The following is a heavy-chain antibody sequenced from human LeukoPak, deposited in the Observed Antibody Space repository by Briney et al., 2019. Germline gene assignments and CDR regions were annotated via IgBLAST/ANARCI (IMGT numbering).Heavy chain of an antibody. V-gene: IGHV3-23*01. CDR1: GFTFSSYG. CDR3: ARDSASTRYDY. J-gene: IGHJ4*02. Sequence: GGSLRLSCAASGFTFSSYGMSWVRQAPGKGLEWVSAISGSGGSTYYADSVKGRYTISRDNAKNSLYLQMNSLRAEDTAVYYCARDSASTRYDYWGQGTLVIVSS. CDR2: ISGSGGST. D-gene: IGHD6-13*01.